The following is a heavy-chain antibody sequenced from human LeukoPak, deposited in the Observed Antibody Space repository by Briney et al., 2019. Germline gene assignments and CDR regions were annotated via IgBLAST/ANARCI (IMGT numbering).Heavy chain of an antibody. CDR2: IYCSGIT. V-gene: IGHV4-59*08. CDR3: ARRMSPGGWFGP. D-gene: IGHD4-23*01. CDR1: GGAITAYY. Sequence: SEILSLTCTVSGGAITAYYWSWLRQPPGKGLEWIGYIYCSGITNYNPSLKSRVTMSVGTSKNHFYPKLSSVTAADTAVYFCARRMSPGGWFGPWGQGTLVTVSS. J-gene: IGHJ5*02.